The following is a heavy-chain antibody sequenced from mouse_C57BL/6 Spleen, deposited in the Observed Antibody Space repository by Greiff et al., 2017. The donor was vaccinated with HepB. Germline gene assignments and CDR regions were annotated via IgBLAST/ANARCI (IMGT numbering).Heavy chain of an antibody. D-gene: IGHD1-1*01. CDR1: GFTFSDYG. V-gene: IGHV5-17*01. CDR3: ARRGTTVPHWYFDV. J-gene: IGHJ1*03. CDR2: ISSGSSTI. Sequence: EVHLVESGGGLVKPGGSLKLSCAASGFTFSDYGMHWVRQAPEKGLEWVAYISSGSSTIYYADTVKGRVTISRDNAKNTLFLQMTRLRSEDTAMYYGARRGTTVPHWYFDVWGTGTTVTVSS.